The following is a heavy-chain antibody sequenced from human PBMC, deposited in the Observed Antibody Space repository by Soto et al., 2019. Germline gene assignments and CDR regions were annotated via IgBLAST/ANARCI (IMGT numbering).Heavy chain of an antibody. CDR3: AREPNERYYFDY. CDR1: GYPFTNYY. J-gene: IGHJ4*02. D-gene: IGHD1-1*01. CDR2: IRPSGGRT. V-gene: IGHV1-46*01. Sequence: GSVKVSFKACGYPFTNYYIHWVRQAPGQGLEWLGIIRPSGGRTEYAQRFQGRVTMTRDTSTSTVYMELTSLTSEDTAVYYCAREPNERYYFDYWGQGTLVTVSS.